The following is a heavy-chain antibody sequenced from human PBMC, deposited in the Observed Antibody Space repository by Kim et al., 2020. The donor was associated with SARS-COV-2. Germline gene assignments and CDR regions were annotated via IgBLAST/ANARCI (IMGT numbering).Heavy chain of an antibody. D-gene: IGHD6-13*01. CDR2: TYYRSKWYN. CDR1: GDSVSSNSAA. CDR3: ARIVGSSWHQLAAFDI. V-gene: IGHV6-1*01. J-gene: IGHJ3*02. Sequence: SQTLSLTCAISGDSVSSNSAAWNWIRQSPSRGLEWLGRTYYRSKWYNDYAVSVKSRITINPDTSKNQFSLQLNSVTPEDTAVYYCARIVGSSWHQLAAFDIWGQGTMVTVSS.